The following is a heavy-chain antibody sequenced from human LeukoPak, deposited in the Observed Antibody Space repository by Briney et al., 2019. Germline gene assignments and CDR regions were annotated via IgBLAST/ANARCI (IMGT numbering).Heavy chain of an antibody. V-gene: IGHV1-2*06. CDR3: ARPLCSSTSCHVGSQWFDP. Sequence: ASVKVSCKASGYTFTGYYMHWVRQAPGQGLEWMGRINPNSGGTNYAQKFQGRVTMTRDTSISIAYMELSRLRSDDTAVYYCARPLCSSTSCHVGSQWFDPWGQGTLVTVSS. CDR2: INPNSGGT. CDR1: GYTFTGYY. D-gene: IGHD2-2*01. J-gene: IGHJ5*02.